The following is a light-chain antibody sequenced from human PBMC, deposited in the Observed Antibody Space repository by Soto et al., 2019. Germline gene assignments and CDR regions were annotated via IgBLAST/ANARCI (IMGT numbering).Light chain of an antibody. CDR1: QSVSTN. J-gene: IGKJ5*01. CDR3: QQFHNWPPIT. Sequence: EIVLTQSPGTMSLSPRARATLSCRASQSVSTNLAWHQQKPGQAPRLLIYGVSTRDTGIPARFSVSGSGTEFTLTISRLQSEDFAVYYCQQFHNWPPITFGQGTRLEIK. CDR2: GVS. V-gene: IGKV3-15*01.